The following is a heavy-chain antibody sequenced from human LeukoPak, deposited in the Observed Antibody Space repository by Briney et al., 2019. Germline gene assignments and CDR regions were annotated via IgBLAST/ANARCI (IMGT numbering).Heavy chain of an antibody. V-gene: IGHV4-34*01. CDR2: INHSGST. D-gene: IGHD3-16*02. CDR3: ARHASYYDYVWGSYRPDYFDY. CDR1: GGSFSGYY. Sequence: SETLSLTCAVYGGSFSGYYWSWIRQPPGKGLEWIGEINHSGSTNYNPSLKSRVTISVDTSKNQFSLKLSSVTAADTAVYYCARHASYYDYVWGSYRPDYFDYWGQGTLVTVSS. J-gene: IGHJ4*02.